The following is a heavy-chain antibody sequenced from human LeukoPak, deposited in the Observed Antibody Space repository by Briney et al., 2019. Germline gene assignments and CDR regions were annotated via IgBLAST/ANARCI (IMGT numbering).Heavy chain of an antibody. V-gene: IGHV4-31*03. CDR3: ARDRVPTSWYPHTYGMDV. CDR1: GGSISSGGYY. CDR2: IYYSGST. D-gene: IGHD6-13*01. J-gene: IGHJ6*02. Sequence: SQTLSLTCTVSGGSISSGGYYWSWIRQHPGKGLEWIGYIYYSGSTYYSPSLKSRVTISVDTSKNQFSLKLSSVTAADTAVYYCARDRVPTSWYPHTYGMDVWGQGTTVTVSS.